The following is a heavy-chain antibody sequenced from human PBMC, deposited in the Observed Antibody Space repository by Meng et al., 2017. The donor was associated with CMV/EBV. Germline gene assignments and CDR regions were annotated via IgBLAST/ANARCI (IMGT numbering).Heavy chain of an antibody. CDR1: GFTFSSYT. CDR3: ERGGGYCGSINCFGIDY. D-gene: IGHD2-2*01. CDR2: VSYDGSNT. J-gene: IGHJ4*02. Sequence: GESLKISCGASGFTFSSYTMHWVRQAPGKGLQWMTLVSYDGSNTFYADSVKGRVTISRDNSKNTLYLQMSRLRIDDTAMYYCERGGGYCGSINCFGIDYWGQGALVTVSS. V-gene: IGHV3-30-3*01.